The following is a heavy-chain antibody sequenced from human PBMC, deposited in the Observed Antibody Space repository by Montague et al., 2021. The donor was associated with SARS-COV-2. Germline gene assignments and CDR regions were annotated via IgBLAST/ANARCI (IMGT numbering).Heavy chain of an antibody. J-gene: IGHJ6*02. CDR1: GFTVSSNY. CDR3: ARVGRDSAILPIAIHYGMDV. V-gene: IGHV3-53*01. CDR2: IYSGGST. Sequence: SLRLSCAASGFTVSSNYMTWVRQAPGEGLEWVSVIYSGGSTYYADSVKGRFTISRDNSKNTLYLQLNSLRAEDTAVYYCARVGRDSAILPIAIHYGMDVWGQGTTVTVSS. D-gene: IGHD2-2*01.